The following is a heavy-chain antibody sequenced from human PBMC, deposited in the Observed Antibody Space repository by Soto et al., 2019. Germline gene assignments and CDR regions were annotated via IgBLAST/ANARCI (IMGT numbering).Heavy chain of an antibody. CDR3: ARDSGAVAGTYSYFDY. CDR2: IYYSGST. CDR1: GGSISSYY. Sequence: SETLSLTCTVSGGSISSYYWSWIRQPPGKGLEWIGYIYYSGSTNYNPSLKSRVTISVDTSKNQFSLKLSSVTAADTAVYYCARDSGAVAGTYSYFDYWGQGTLVTVSS. J-gene: IGHJ4*02. D-gene: IGHD6-19*01. V-gene: IGHV4-59*01.